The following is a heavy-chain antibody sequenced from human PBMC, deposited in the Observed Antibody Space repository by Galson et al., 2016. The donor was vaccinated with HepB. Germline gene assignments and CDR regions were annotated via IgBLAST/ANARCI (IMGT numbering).Heavy chain of an antibody. CDR2: IATAINAENT. D-gene: IGHD3-9*01. Sequence: SLRLSCAASGFPFSIYAMNWFRQAPGKGLEWVSTIATAINAENTHYADSVNGRFTISSGDSNSILYVQMSSLRAEDTAVYYCARESFAYDILTSYYEYYNGMDVWGQGTTVTVSS. J-gene: IGHJ6*02. V-gene: IGHV3-23*01. CDR3: ARESFAYDILTSYYEYYNGMDV. CDR1: GFPFSIYA.